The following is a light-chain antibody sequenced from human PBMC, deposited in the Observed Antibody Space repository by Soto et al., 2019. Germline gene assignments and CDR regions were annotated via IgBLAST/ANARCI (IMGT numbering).Light chain of an antibody. V-gene: IGKV1-6*01. CDR2: AAS. CDR1: QAISSD. CDR3: LREYNYPYT. Sequence: AIQMTQSPSSLSASVGDTVTITCRASQAISSDLGWYQQKPGEAPKLLIYAASSLQMGVPSRFSGSGSGTDFPLTISSLPPEDCETYYCLREYNYPYTFGQGTKLEIK. J-gene: IGKJ2*01.